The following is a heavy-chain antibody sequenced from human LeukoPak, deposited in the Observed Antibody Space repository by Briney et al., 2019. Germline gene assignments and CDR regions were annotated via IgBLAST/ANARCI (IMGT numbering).Heavy chain of an antibody. CDR1: GFTFSSYS. CDR3: AKDMDRSGYPPGQFDY. J-gene: IGHJ4*02. D-gene: IGHD3-22*01. CDR2: ISSSSSYI. Sequence: GGSLRLSCAASGFTFSSYSMNWVRQAPGKGLEWVSSISSSSSYIYYADSVKGRFTISRDNAKNSLYLQMNSLRAEDMALYYCAKDMDRSGYPPGQFDYWGQGTLVTVSS. V-gene: IGHV3-21*04.